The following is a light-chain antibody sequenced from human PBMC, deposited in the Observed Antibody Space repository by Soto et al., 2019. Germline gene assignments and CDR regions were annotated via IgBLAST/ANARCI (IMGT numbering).Light chain of an antibody. Sequence: DIQMTQSPSTLPASVGDRVTITCRASQSISSWLAWYQHKPGKAPQLLIYKESSLESGLPSRFSGSGSGTEFTLTISSLQPDDFATYFCQQYNSYWTFGQGTKVEIK. CDR2: KES. CDR3: QQYNSYWT. V-gene: IGKV1-5*03. J-gene: IGKJ1*01. CDR1: QSISSW.